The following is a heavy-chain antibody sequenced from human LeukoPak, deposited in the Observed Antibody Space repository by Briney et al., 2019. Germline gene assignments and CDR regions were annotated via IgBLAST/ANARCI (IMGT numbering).Heavy chain of an antibody. CDR3: AKGYNYAYEY. Sequence: GGSLRLSCAASGFTFSSYAMSWVRQAPGKGLEWVSAISGSGGSTYYAASVKGRFTISRDNSKNTLYLQMNSLRPEDTAVYYCAKGYNYAYEYWGQGTLVTVSS. D-gene: IGHD5-18*01. J-gene: IGHJ4*02. V-gene: IGHV3-23*01. CDR1: GFTFSSYA. CDR2: ISGSGGST.